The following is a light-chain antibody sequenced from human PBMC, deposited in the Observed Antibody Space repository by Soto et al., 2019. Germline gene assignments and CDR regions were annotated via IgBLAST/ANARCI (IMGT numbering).Light chain of an antibody. CDR2: DGS. CDR1: QSVSATS. J-gene: IGKJ3*01. V-gene: IGKV3-20*01. Sequence: EIVLSQSPGTLSLSPGERATLSCRASQSVSATSLAWYQQKRGQPPRLLIYDGSTRATGTPDRFSGSVSETDLTLTISRLEPEDFAVYFCQQYGLSLSFGPGTEVDMK. CDR3: QQYGLSLS.